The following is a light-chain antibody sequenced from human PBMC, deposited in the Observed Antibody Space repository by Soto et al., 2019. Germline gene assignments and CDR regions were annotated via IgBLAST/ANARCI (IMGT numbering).Light chain of an antibody. V-gene: IGKV1-5*01. Sequence: DIQMTQSPSTVSASVGDGVTITCRASQSISTGLAWYQQKPGKAPNLLIYDASTLESGGPSGFRGSGSGTEFTLTISSLQPDDSATYYCQQYNSYPYTFGQGTKLEIK. CDR1: QSISTG. CDR2: DAS. CDR3: QQYNSYPYT. J-gene: IGKJ2*01.